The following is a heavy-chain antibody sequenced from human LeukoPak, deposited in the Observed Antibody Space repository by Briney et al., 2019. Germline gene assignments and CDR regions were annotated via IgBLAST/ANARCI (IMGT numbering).Heavy chain of an antibody. CDR2: ISYDGSSK. J-gene: IGHJ6*03. D-gene: IGHD1-26*01. CDR1: GFTFSSYA. Sequence: PGGSLRLSCAASGFTFSSYAMHWVRQAPGKGLEWVTVISYDGSSKYYADSVKGRFTISRDSSKNTLYLQINSLRAEDTAVYYCARDGESGSYQYYYYYYMDVWGKGTTITVSS. CDR3: ARDGESGSYQYYYYYYMDV. V-gene: IGHV3-30*04.